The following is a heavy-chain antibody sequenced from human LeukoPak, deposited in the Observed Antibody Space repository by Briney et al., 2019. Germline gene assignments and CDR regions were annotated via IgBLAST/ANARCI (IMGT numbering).Heavy chain of an antibody. Sequence: SETLSLTCTVSGGSISSYYWSWIRQPPGEGLEWIGYIYYSGSTNYNPSLKSRVTISVDTSKNQFSLKLSSVTAADTAVYYCAASDFETATRLYWGQGTLVTVSS. CDR1: GGSISSYY. CDR3: AASDFETATRLY. D-gene: IGHD5-18*01. CDR2: IYYSGST. J-gene: IGHJ4*02. V-gene: IGHV4-59*01.